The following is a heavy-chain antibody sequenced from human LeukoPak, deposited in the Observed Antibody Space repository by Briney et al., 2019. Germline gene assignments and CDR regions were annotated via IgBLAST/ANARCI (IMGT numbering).Heavy chain of an antibody. CDR3: ARLLAYCGGDCYHFDY. Sequence: SETLSLTCTVSGGSISSGGYYWSWIRQPPGKGLEWIGYIYHSGSTCYNPSLKSRVTISVDRSKNQFSLKLSSVTAADTAVYYCARLLAYCGGDCYHFDYWGQGTLVTVSS. CDR2: IYHSGST. CDR1: GGSISSGGYY. D-gene: IGHD2-21*01. V-gene: IGHV4-30-2*01. J-gene: IGHJ4*02.